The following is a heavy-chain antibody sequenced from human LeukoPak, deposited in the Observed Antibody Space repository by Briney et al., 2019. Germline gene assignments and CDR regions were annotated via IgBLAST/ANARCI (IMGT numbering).Heavy chain of an antibody. D-gene: IGHD1-26*01. V-gene: IGHV1-69*13. CDR3: ARGIVGATYYYYYMDV. Sequence: ASVKVSCKASGYTFTGYYMHWVRQAPGQGLEWMGGIIPIFGTANYAQKFQGRVTITADESTSTAYMELSSLRSEDTAVYYCARGIVGATYYYYYMDVWGKGTTVTVSS. CDR1: GYTFTGYY. J-gene: IGHJ6*03. CDR2: IIPIFGTA.